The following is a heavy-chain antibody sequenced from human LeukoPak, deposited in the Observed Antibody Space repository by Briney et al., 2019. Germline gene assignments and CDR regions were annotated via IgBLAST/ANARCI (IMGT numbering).Heavy chain of an antibody. V-gene: IGHV1-2*02. J-gene: IGHJ4*02. CDR1: GYTFTGYY. CDR2: INPNSGGT. Sequence: ASVKVSCKASGYTFTGYYMHWVRQAPGQGIEWMGWINPNSGGTNYAQKFQGRVTMTRDTSISTAYMELSRLRSDDTAVYYCARGTTGTMGAGYWGQGTLVTVSS. D-gene: IGHD1-1*01. CDR3: ARGTTGTMGAGY.